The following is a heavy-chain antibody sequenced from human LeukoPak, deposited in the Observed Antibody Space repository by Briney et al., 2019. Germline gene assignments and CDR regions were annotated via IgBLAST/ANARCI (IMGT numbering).Heavy chain of an antibody. CDR3: ARARDYDFWSGYYYFDY. V-gene: IGHV3-21*01. CDR2: ISSSSSYI. J-gene: IGHJ4*02. D-gene: IGHD3-3*01. Sequence: GGSLRLSCAASGFTFSSYSMNWVRQAPGKGLEWVSSISSSSSYIYYADSVKGRFTISRDNAKNSLYLQMNSLRAEDTAVYYCARARDYDFWSGYYYFDYWGQGTLVTVSS. CDR1: GFTFSSYS.